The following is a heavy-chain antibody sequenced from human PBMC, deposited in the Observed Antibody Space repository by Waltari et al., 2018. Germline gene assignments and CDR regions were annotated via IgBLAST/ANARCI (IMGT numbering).Heavy chain of an antibody. D-gene: IGHD3-3*01. CDR3: ERHGFWNFDF. Sequence: EVQLVEPGGGLVQPGGSLSLSCAGPGFTFSGNWMAWVRQAPGKGLEWVANIKEDGSKKNYVDSVEGRFTISRDNAKNSLYLQMNSLRAEDTALYYCERHGFWNFDFWGQGTLVTVSS. CDR2: IKEDGSKK. J-gene: IGHJ4*02. V-gene: IGHV3-7*01. CDR1: GFTFSGNW.